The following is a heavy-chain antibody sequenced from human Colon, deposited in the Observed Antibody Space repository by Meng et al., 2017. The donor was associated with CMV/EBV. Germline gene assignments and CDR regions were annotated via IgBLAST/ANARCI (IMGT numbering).Heavy chain of an antibody. CDR1: GVSLTTTGAG. D-gene: IGHD2-8*02. CDR3: ARHSLTILTD. Sequence: TFKVCGPARVNPPQTPILTFACSGVSLTTTGAGVAWVRQPPGKAPELLALIHWDDDKRYSPSLKNRLNITKDTSKNQVVLSMTDLDPADTGTFYCARHSLTILTDWGQGALVAVSS. CDR2: IHWDDDK. V-gene: IGHV2-5*02. J-gene: IGHJ4*02.